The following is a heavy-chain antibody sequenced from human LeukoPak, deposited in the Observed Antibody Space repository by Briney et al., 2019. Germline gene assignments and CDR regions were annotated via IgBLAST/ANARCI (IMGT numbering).Heavy chain of an antibody. Sequence: GGSLRLSCAASGFTFSSYSMNWVRQAPGKGLEWVSSISSSSSYIYYADSVKGRFTISRDNAKNSLYLQMNSLRAEDTAVYYCASPFSGYDSTRWGQGTLVTVSS. D-gene: IGHD5-12*01. CDR3: ASPFSGYDSTR. J-gene: IGHJ4*02. V-gene: IGHV3-21*01. CDR1: GFTFSSYS. CDR2: ISSSSSYI.